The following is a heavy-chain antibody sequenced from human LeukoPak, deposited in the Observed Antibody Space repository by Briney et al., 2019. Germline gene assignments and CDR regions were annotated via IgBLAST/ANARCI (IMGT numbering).Heavy chain of an antibody. CDR1: GFTVSSNY. D-gene: IGHD3-10*01. J-gene: IGHJ4*02. V-gene: IGHV3-66*01. Sequence: GGSLRVSCAASGFTVSSNYMSWVRQAPGKGLEWVSVIYSGGSTYYADSVKGRFTISRDNSKNTLYLQMNSLRAEDTAVYYCARDRTGTGHFDYWGQGTLVTVSS. CDR3: ARDRTGTGHFDY. CDR2: IYSGGST.